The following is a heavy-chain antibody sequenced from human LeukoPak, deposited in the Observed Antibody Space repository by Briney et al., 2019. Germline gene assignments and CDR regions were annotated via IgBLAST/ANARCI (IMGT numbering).Heavy chain of an antibody. D-gene: IGHD3-22*01. Sequence: PSETLSLTCTVSGGSISSYYWSWIRQPAGKGLEWIGRIYTSGSTNYNPSLKSRVTMSVDTSKNQFSLKLSSVTAADTAVYYRARDRGWVYYDSSGPNDAFDIWGQGTMVTVSS. CDR3: ARDRGWVYYDSSGPNDAFDI. J-gene: IGHJ3*02. V-gene: IGHV4-4*07. CDR1: GGSISSYY. CDR2: IYTSGST.